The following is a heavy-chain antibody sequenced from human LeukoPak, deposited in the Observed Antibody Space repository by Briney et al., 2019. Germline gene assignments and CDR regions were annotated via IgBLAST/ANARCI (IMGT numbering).Heavy chain of an antibody. J-gene: IGHJ6*03. V-gene: IGHV1-2*02. Sequence: ASVKVSCKASGYTFTGYYMHWVRQAPGQGLEWMGWINPNSGGTNYAQKFQGRVTMTRDTSISTAYMELSRLRSDDTAVYYCARVKIVATMGGYMDVWGKGTTVTVSS. D-gene: IGHD5-12*01. CDR3: ARVKIVATMGGYMDV. CDR2: INPNSGGT. CDR1: GYTFTGYY.